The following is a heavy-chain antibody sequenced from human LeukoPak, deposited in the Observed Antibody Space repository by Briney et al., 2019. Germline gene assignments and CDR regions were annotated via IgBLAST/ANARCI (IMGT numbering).Heavy chain of an antibody. D-gene: IGHD3-10*01. J-gene: IGHJ4*02. CDR3: AKDMVRGVNDY. V-gene: IGHV3-74*01. CDR2: ISNDGTSA. CDR1: GFSFSSYW. Sequence: GGSLRLSCATSGFSFSSYWMHWARQAPGKGLVWVSRISNDGTSANYVDSVKGRFTISRDNRKNSLYLQMNSLRTEDTALYYCAKDMVRGVNDYWGQGTLVTVSS.